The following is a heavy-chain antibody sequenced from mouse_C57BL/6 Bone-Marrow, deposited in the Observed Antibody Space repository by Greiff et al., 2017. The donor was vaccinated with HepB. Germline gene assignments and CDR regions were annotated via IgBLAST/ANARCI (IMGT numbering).Heavy chain of an antibody. V-gene: IGHV1-81*01. CDR3: ARGGIYDDYHDYAMDY. Sequence: QVQLQQSGAELARPGASVKLSCKASGYTFTSYGISWVKQRTGQGLEWIGEIYPRSGNTYYNEKFKGKATLTADKSSSTAYMELRSLTSEDSAVYCCARGGIYDDYHDYAMDYWGQGTSVTVSS. D-gene: IGHD2-3*01. J-gene: IGHJ4*01. CDR2: IYPRSGNT. CDR1: GYTFTSYG.